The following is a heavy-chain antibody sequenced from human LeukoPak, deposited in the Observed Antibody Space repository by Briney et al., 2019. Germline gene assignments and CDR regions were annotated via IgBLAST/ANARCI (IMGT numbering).Heavy chain of an antibody. CDR3: ARLSSSWYQLHYYYYMDV. CDR1: GYSISSGYY. Sequence: SETLSLTCTVSGYSISSGYYWGWIRQPPGKGLEWIGSIYHSGSTYYNPSLKSRVTISVDTSKNQFSLKLSSATAADTAVYYCARLSSSWYQLHYYYYMDVWGKGTTVTVSS. D-gene: IGHD2-2*01. CDR2: IYHSGST. V-gene: IGHV4-38-2*02. J-gene: IGHJ6*03.